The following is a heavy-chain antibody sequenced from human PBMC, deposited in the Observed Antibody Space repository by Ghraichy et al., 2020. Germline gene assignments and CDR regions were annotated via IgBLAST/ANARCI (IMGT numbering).Heavy chain of an antibody. D-gene: IGHD1-26*01. V-gene: IGHV3-66*01. Sequence: GGSLRLSCAASGFTVSSNYMSWVRQAPGKGLEWVSVIYSGGSTYYADSVKGRFTISRDNSKNTLYLQMNSLRAEDTAVYYCAREERREPRGAVDIWGQGTMVTVSS. CDR2: IYSGGST. CDR3: AREERREPRGAVDI. CDR1: GFTVSSNY. J-gene: IGHJ3*02.